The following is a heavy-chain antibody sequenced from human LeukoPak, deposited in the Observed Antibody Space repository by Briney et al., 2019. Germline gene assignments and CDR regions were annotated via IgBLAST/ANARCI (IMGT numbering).Heavy chain of an antibody. Sequence: PGGSLRLSCAASGFTFSSYAMHWVRQAPGKGLEWVAVISYDGSNKYYADSVKGRFTISRDNSKNTLYLQMNSLRAEDTAVYYCARGRDGYNGALDYWGQGTLVTVSS. CDR1: GFTFSSYA. CDR2: ISYDGSNK. V-gene: IGHV3-30-3*01. J-gene: IGHJ4*02. D-gene: IGHD5-24*01. CDR3: ARGRDGYNGALDY.